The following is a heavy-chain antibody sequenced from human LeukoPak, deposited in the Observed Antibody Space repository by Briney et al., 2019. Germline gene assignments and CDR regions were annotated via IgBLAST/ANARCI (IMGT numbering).Heavy chain of an antibody. V-gene: IGHV4-4*09. J-gene: IGHJ3*02. CDR2: FYTSGHT. Sequence: SETLSLTCSVSGTSITPYSWSWIRQPPGRGLEWIGYFYTSGHTHQNPSLKSRVTMSIDASKNQFSLRLSSMPAADTAVYYCARHRAEMATITDDTFDMWGQGTMVTVSS. D-gene: IGHD5-24*01. CDR3: ARHRAEMATITDDTFDM. CDR1: GTSITPYS.